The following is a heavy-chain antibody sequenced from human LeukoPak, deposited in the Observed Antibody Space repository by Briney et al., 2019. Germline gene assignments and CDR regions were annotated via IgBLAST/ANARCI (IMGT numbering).Heavy chain of an antibody. J-gene: IGHJ5*02. CDR1: GFTFSSYA. CDR2: ISGSGGST. D-gene: IGHD2-2*01. Sequence: GGSLRLSCAASGFTFSSYAMSWVRQAPGKGLEWVSAISGSGGSTYYADSVKGRFTIFRDNSKNTLYLQMNSLRAEDTAVYYCAKARDIVVVRSSNWFDPWGQGTLVTVSS. V-gene: IGHV3-23*01. CDR3: AKARDIVVVRSSNWFDP.